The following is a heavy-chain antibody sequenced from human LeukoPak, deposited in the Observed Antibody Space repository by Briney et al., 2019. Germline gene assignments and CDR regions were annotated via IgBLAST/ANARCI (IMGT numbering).Heavy chain of an antibody. CDR2: INPNSGGT. V-gene: IGHV1-2*06. CDR1: GYTFTGYY. CDR3: ARDDTEVSFDY. J-gene: IGHJ4*02. Sequence: ASVKVSCKASGYTFTGYYMHWVRQAPGQGLEWMGRINPNSGGTNYAQKFQGRVTMTRDTSISTAYMELSWLRSDDTAVYYCARDDTEVSFDYWGQGTLVTVSS.